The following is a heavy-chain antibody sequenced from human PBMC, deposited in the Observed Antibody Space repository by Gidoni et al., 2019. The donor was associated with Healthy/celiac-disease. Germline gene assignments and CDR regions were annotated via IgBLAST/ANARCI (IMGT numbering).Heavy chain of an antibody. J-gene: IGHJ4*02. CDR2: INPSGGST. V-gene: IGHV1-46*01. Sequence: QVQLVQSGAEVKKPGASVKVSCKASGSTFTSHYLHWARQAPGQGVEWMGIINPSGGSTSYAQKFQGRVTMTRDTSTSTVYMELSSLRSEDTAVYYCARNVDTAMVIDYWGQGTLVTVSS. D-gene: IGHD5-18*01. CDR1: GSTFTSHY. CDR3: ARNVDTAMVIDY.